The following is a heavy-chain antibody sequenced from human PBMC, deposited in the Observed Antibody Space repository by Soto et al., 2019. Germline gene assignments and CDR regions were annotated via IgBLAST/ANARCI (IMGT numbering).Heavy chain of an antibody. CDR1: GFTFKYYD. V-gene: IGHV3-30-3*01. D-gene: IGHD2-15*01. CDR3: ARIDCSGGSCNPYSPYGMDV. J-gene: IGHJ6*02. CDR2: ISFDGSRK. Sequence: GGSLRLSCAASGFTFKYYDIQWVRQAPGKGLEWVALISFDGSRKYYADAVGGRCSISRANSTNTVFLQINILRYDDTAADYCARIDCSGGSCNPYSPYGMDVWGQGTPVTVSS.